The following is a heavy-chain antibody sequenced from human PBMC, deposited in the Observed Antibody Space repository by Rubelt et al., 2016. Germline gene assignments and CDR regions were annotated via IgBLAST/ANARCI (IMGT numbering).Heavy chain of an antibody. Sequence: EVQLVESGGGLVQPGGSLRLSCAASGFTFSNYAMSWVRQAPGKGLEWVSIISGSGISTNYAESVRGRFTISRDNSKNTIYLQMNNLRAEDTALYYCAKDSAYSSGWGQGTLVTVSS. V-gene: IGHV3-23*04. CDR1: GFTFSNYA. CDR2: ISGSGIST. D-gene: IGHD6-25*01. J-gene: IGHJ4*02. CDR3: AKDSAYSSG.